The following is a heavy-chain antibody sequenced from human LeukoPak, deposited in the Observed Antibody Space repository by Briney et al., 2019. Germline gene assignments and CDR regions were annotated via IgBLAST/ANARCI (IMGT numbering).Heavy chain of an antibody. J-gene: IGHJ4*02. D-gene: IGHD3-10*01. V-gene: IGHV3-15*01. CDR3: TTGYYYGSGSYYNFDY. CDR1: GFTFSNAW. CDR2: IKSKTDGGTT. Sequence: GGSLRLSCAASGFTFSNAWMSWVRQAPGKGLEWVGRIKSKTDGGTTHYAAPVKGRFTISRDDSKNTLYLQMNSLKTEDTAVYYCTTGYYYGSGSYYNFDYWGQGTLVTVSS.